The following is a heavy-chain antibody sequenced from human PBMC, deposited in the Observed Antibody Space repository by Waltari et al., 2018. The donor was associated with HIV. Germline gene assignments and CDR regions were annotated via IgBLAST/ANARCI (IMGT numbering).Heavy chain of an antibody. D-gene: IGHD3-10*01. CDR2: MWHDGSNE. CDR3: ARVMRFGEIFSSYGYYGMDV. CDR1: GFTFSYHG. Sequence: QVQLVESGGGVAQAGRSLRLSCAASGFTFSYHGMPRVRQVPGKGLEWVAVMWHDGSNEYYADSVKGRFTISRDNSRNILYLQMRNLRVEDTAVYYCARVMRFGEIFSSYGYYGMDVWGQGTTVSVPS. V-gene: IGHV3-33*01. J-gene: IGHJ6*02.